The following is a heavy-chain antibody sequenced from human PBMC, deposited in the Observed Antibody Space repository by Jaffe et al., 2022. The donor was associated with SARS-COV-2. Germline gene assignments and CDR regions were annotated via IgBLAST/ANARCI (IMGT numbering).Heavy chain of an antibody. CDR3: ARGGHSGAYYYYAMDV. CDR1: GGSISSYY. J-gene: IGHJ6*02. CDR2: IYYSGST. Sequence: QVQLQESGPGLVKPSETLSLTCTVSGGSISSYYWSWIRQPPGKGLEWIGYIYYSGSTNYNPSLKSRVTISVDTSKSQLSLKLSSVTAADTAVYYCARGGHSGAYYYYAMDVWGQGTTVTVSS. V-gene: IGHV4-59*01. D-gene: IGHD7-27*01.